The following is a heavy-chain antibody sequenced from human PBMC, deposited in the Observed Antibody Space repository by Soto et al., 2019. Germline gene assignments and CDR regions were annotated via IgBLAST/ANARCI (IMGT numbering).Heavy chain of an antibody. Sequence: EVQLLESGGGLVQPGGSLRLSCAASGFTFSSYAMSWVRQAPGKVLEWVSAISGSGGSTYYADSVKGRFTISRDNSKNTLYLQMNSLRAEDTAVYYCAKDRGGVVVPAAIRAFDIWGQGTMVTVSS. J-gene: IGHJ3*02. D-gene: IGHD2-2*01. CDR1: GFTFSSYA. CDR2: ISGSGGST. V-gene: IGHV3-23*01. CDR3: AKDRGGVVVPAAIRAFDI.